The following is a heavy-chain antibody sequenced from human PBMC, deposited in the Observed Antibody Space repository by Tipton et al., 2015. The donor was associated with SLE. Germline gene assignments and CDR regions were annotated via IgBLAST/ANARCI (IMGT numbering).Heavy chain of an antibody. D-gene: IGHD3-3*01. CDR2: IHPSGNT. CDR3: ARHYGSITILEWSNWFDP. Sequence: TLSLTCTVSGVSISSGSYHWSWIRQPAGKGLEWIGRIHPSGNTNNNPSLTGRVRISVDTSKNQFSLKLTSVTAADTAVYYCARHYGSITILEWSNWFDPWGQGTLVTVSS. J-gene: IGHJ5*02. V-gene: IGHV4-61*02. CDR1: GVSISSGSYH.